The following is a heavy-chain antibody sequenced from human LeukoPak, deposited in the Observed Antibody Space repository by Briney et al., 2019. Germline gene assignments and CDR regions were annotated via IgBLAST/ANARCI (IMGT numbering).Heavy chain of an antibody. D-gene: IGHD6-19*01. V-gene: IGHV3-33*01. CDR1: RFTFSNYD. CDR2: IWYDGSNK. J-gene: IGHJ4*02. CDR3: ARGRGSGWPDYFDH. Sequence: GRSLRLSCAASRFTFSNYDMHWVRQAPGKGLEWVALIWYDGSNKFYADSLRGRFTIPRDNSKNTLYLQMNSLTAEDTAVYYCARGRGSGWPDYFDHWGQGTLVTVPS.